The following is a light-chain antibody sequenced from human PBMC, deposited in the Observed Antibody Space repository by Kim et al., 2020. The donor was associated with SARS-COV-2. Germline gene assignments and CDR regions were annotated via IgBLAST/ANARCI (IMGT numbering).Light chain of an antibody. V-gene: IGLV2-14*03. J-gene: IGLJ3*02. CDR3: SSYTSSSTLV. Sequence: GQSINISCTGTSGDAGGDNHGSWYQQNPGKAPKLMIYYVSNRPSGVSNRFSGAKSGNTDSLTISGLQAEDEADYYCSSYTSSSTLVFGGGTQLTVL. CDR1: SGDAGGDNH. CDR2: YVS.